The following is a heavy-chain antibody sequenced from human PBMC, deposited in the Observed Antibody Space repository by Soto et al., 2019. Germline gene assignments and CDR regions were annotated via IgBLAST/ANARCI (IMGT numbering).Heavy chain of an antibody. J-gene: IGHJ5*02. Sequence: PSETLSLTCTVSGASISGYYWSWIRKSAGKGLEWIGRIYATGTTDYNPSLKSRVMMSVDTSKKQFSLRLRSVTAADTAVYYCVRDGTKTLRDWFDPWGQGISVTVSS. CDR1: GASISGYY. V-gene: IGHV4-4*07. CDR3: VRDGTKTLRDWFDP. D-gene: IGHD1-1*01. CDR2: IYATGTT.